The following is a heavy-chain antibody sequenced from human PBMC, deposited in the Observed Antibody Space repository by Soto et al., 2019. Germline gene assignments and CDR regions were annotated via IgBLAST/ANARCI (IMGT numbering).Heavy chain of an antibody. CDR2: TYYRSKWYN. D-gene: IGHD3-22*01. J-gene: IGHJ6*02. CDR3: AGEPYYYDRSGYSRYGMDV. V-gene: IGHV6-1*01. CDR1: GDSVSSNSAA. Sequence: SQTLSLTCAISGDSVSSNSAAWNWIRQSPSRGLEWLGRTYYRSKWYNDYAVSVKSRITINPDTSKNQFSLQLNSVTAADSAVYYCAGEPYYYDRSGYSRYGMDVWGQGTTVTVPS.